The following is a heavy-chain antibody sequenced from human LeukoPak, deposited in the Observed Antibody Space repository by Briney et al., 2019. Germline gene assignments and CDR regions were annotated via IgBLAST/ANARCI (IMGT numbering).Heavy chain of an antibody. J-gene: IGHJ6*02. CDR3: ARGAPYDFWSGYYLGYYYYYYGMDV. CDR2: MNPSSGNT. V-gene: IGHV1-8*01. Sequence: ASVKVSCKASGYTFTSYDINWVRQATGQGLEWMGWMNPSSGNTGYAQKFQGRVTMTRNTSISTAYMELSSLRSEDTAVYYCARGAPYDFWSGYYLGYYYYYYGMDVWGQGTTVTVSS. CDR1: GYTFTSYD. D-gene: IGHD3-3*01.